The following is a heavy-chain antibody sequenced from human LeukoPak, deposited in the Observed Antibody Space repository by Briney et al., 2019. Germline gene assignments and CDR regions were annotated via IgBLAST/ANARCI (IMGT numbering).Heavy chain of an antibody. D-gene: IGHD6-13*01. J-gene: IGHJ4*02. CDR3: GRGGKVEQLVLAR. Sequence: GGSLRLSCAASGFIFSHYNIDWVRQAPGKGLEWVSSISSSSSYIYYADSVKGRFTISRDNAKNTLYLQMNSLRAEDTAVYYCGRGGKVEQLVLARWGQGSLVTVSS. CDR1: GFIFSHYN. CDR2: ISSSSSYI. V-gene: IGHV3-21*01.